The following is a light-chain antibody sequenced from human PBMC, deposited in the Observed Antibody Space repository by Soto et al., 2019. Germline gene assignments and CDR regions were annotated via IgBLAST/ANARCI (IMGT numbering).Light chain of an antibody. J-gene: IGKJ3*01. CDR2: DAS. CDR3: QQREA. CDR1: QSVSSY. V-gene: IGKV3-11*01. Sequence: EIVLTHSPATLSLSPGERATLSCRASQSVSSYLAWYQQKPGQAPRLLIYDASNRATGIPARFSGSGSGTDFTLTISSLEPEDFAVYYCQQREAFGPGTKVNIK.